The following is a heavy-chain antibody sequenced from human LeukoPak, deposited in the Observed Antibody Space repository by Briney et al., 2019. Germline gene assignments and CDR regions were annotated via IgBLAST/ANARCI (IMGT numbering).Heavy chain of an antibody. J-gene: IGHJ4*02. CDR2: ISYDGSNK. Sequence: PGGSLRLSCAASGFTFSSYGMHWVRQAPGKGLEWVAVISYDGSNKYYADSVKGRFTISRDNSKNTLYLQMNSLRAEDTAVYYCGKGALEWLLGIDYWGQGTLVTVSS. D-gene: IGHD3-3*01. V-gene: IGHV3-30*18. CDR1: GFTFSSYG. CDR3: GKGALEWLLGIDY.